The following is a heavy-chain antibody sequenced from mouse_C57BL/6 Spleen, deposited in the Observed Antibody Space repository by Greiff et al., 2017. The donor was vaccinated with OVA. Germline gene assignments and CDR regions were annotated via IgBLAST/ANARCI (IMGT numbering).Heavy chain of an antibody. CDR1: GYAFSSSW. CDR2: IYPGDGDT. Sequence: QVQLQQSGPELVKPGASVKISCKASGYAFSSSWMNWVKQRPGKGLEWIGRIYPGDGDTNYNGKFKGKATLTADKSSSTAYMQLSSLTSEDSAVYLCARGDSSGYGYWGQGTTLTVSS. CDR3: ARGDSSGYGY. D-gene: IGHD3-2*02. J-gene: IGHJ2*01. V-gene: IGHV1-82*01.